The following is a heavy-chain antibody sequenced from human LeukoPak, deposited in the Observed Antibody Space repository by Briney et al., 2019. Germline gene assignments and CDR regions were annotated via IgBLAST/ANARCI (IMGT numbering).Heavy chain of an antibody. V-gene: IGHV4-39*01. J-gene: IGHJ4*02. CDR3: ARHPLTHMYYYDSSGYSY. D-gene: IGHD3-22*01. Sequence: PSETLSLTCTVSGGSISSSSYYWGWIRQPPGQGLEWIGSIYYSGSTYYNPSLKSRVTISVDTSKNQFSLKLSSVTAADTAVYYCARHPLTHMYYYDSSGYSYWGQGTLVTVSS. CDR1: GGSISSSSYY. CDR2: IYYSGST.